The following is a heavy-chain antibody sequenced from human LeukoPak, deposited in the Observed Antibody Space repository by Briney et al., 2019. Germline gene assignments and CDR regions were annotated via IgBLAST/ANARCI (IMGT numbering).Heavy chain of an antibody. Sequence: ASVKVSCKASGYTFTGYYMHWVRQAPGQGLEWMGWINPNSGGTNYAQKFQGRVTMTRDTSISTAYMELSGLRSDDTAVYYCARDPKESNYPTGDYWGQGTLVTVSS. CDR2: INPNSGGT. D-gene: IGHD4-4*01. CDR1: GYTFTGYY. J-gene: IGHJ4*02. V-gene: IGHV1-2*02. CDR3: ARDPKESNYPTGDY.